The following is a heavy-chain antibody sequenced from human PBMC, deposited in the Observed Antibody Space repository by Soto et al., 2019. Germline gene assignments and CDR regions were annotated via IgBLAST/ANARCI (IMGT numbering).Heavy chain of an antibody. CDR2: LSYDGSNK. D-gene: IGHD3-3*01. Sequence: GGSLRLSCAASGFTFSSYAMHWVRQAPGKGLEWVAVLSYDGSNKYYADSVKGRFTISRDNSKNTLYLQMNSLRAEDTAVYYCARGAAGYYDFWSGYYSTEDAFDIWGQGTMVTVSS. J-gene: IGHJ3*02. V-gene: IGHV3-30-3*01. CDR3: ARGAAGYYDFWSGYYSTEDAFDI. CDR1: GFTFSSYA.